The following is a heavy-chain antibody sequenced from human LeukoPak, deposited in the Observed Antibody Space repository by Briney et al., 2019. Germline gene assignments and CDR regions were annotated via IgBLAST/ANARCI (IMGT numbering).Heavy chain of an antibody. V-gene: IGHV3-23*01. CDR3: AKAAFGVVIPDY. Sequence: GGSLRLSCTASGFTFGDYAMSWVRQAPGKGLEWVSAISGSGGSTYYVDSVKGRFTISRDNSKNTLYLQMNSLRAEDTAVYYCAKAAFGVVIPDYWGQGTLVTVSS. D-gene: IGHD3-3*01. CDR1: GFTFGDYA. CDR2: ISGSGGST. J-gene: IGHJ4*02.